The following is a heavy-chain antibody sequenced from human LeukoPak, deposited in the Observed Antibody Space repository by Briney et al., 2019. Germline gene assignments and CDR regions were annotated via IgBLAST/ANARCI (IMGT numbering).Heavy chain of an antibody. CDR1: GYTFTSYD. CDR2: MNPNSGNT. V-gene: IGHV1-8*01. J-gene: IGHJ5*02. Sequence: ASVKVSCKASGYTFTSYDINWVRQATGQGLERMGWMNPNSGNTGYAQKFQGRVTMTRNTSISTAYMELSSLRSEDTAVYYCARGDYYGSGSYRTSNWFDPWGQGTLVTVSS. CDR3: ARGDYYGSGSYRTSNWFDP. D-gene: IGHD3-10*01.